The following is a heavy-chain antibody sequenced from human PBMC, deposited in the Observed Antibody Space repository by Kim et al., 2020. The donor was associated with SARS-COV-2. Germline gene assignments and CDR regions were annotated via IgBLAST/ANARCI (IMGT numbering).Heavy chain of an antibody. CDR1: GDSVSSYTVA. Sequence: SQTLSLTCAVSGDSVSSYTVAWNWIRQSPSRGLEWLGRTYFRSKWSTHYAVSVQSRININADTSTNQFSLQLNSVTPEDTALYYCSRQMSVRVYFWGQGA. CDR3: SRQMSVRVYF. CDR2: TYFRSKWST. J-gene: IGHJ4*02. V-gene: IGHV6-1*01.